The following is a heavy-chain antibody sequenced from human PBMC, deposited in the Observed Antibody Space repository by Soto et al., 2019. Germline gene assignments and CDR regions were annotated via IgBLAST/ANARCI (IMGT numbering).Heavy chain of an antibody. Sequence: SETLCLTYAVDGGSFGGYYWSWIRQPPGKGLEWIGEINHIGSTNYNPSLKSRVTISVDTSKNQFSLKLSSVTAADTAVYYCARGPLRYFDWRNTYYFDYWGQGTLVTVSS. V-gene: IGHV4-34*01. CDR3: ARGPLRYFDWRNTYYFDY. D-gene: IGHD3-9*01. CDR1: GGSFGGYY. J-gene: IGHJ4*02. CDR2: INHIGST.